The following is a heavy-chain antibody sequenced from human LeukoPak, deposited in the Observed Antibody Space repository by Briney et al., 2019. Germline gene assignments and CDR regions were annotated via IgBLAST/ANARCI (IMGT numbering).Heavy chain of an antibody. CDR2: ISYDGSNK. CDR1: GFTFSSYA. CDR3: AKSVVVAATKDYYYYGMDV. D-gene: IGHD2-15*01. Sequence: GGSLRLSCAASGFTFSSYAMSWVRQAPGKGLEWVAVISYDGSNKYYADSVKGRFTISRDNSKNTLYLQMNSLRAEDTAVYYCAKSVVVAATKDYYYYGMDVWGQGTTVTVSS. V-gene: IGHV3-30*18. J-gene: IGHJ6*02.